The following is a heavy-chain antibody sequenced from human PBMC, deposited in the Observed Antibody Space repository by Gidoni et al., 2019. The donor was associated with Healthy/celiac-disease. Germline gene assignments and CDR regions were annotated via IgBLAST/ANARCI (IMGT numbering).Heavy chain of an antibody. Sequence: QVQLQESGPGLVKPSQTLSLTCTVSGGSISSGGYYWSWIRQHPGKGLEWIGYIYYSGSTYYNPSLKSRVTISVDTSKNQFSLKLSSVTAADTAVYYCAREGPPPGYCSGGSCYPYYFDYWGQGTLVTVSS. J-gene: IGHJ4*02. CDR3: AREGPPPGYCSGGSCYPYYFDY. V-gene: IGHV4-31*03. D-gene: IGHD2-15*01. CDR2: IYYSGST. CDR1: GGSISSGGYY.